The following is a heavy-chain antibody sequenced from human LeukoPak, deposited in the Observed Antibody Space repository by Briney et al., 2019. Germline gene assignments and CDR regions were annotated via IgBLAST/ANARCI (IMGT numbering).Heavy chain of an antibody. Sequence: GGSLRLSCAASGFTFSSYGMHWVRQAPGKGLEWVAFIRYDGSNKYYADSVKGRFTISRDNSKNTLYLQMNSLRAEDTAVYFCARRSGVAVAGAFDYWGQGTLVTVSS. CDR2: IRYDGSNK. CDR3: ARRSGVAVAGAFDY. D-gene: IGHD6-19*01. CDR1: GFTFSSYG. J-gene: IGHJ4*02. V-gene: IGHV3-30*02.